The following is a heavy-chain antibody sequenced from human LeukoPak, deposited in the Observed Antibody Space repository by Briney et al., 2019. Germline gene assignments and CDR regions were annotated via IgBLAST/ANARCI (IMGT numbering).Heavy chain of an antibody. V-gene: IGHV4-34*01. CDR1: GGSFSGYY. CDR3: ARGLRLRWPYFDY. J-gene: IGHJ4*02. CDR2: INHSGST. Sequence: SETLSLTCAVYGGSFSGYYWSWIRQPPGKGLEWIGEINHSGSTNYNPSSKSRVTISVDQPKKQFSLKLTSVTAAEKAGYYCARGLRLRWPYFDYSGQGTLVTVSS. D-gene: IGHD4-23*01.